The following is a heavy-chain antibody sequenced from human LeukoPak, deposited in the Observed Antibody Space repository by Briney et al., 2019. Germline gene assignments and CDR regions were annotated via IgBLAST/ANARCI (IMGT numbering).Heavy chain of an antibody. D-gene: IGHD2-2*01. CDR1: GDSISSGSFY. J-gene: IGHJ6*03. CDR3: ARDLSDIVVVPARMGYYYYYYMDV. Sequence: SETLSLTCTVSGDSISSGSFYWRWIRQAAGKGLEWIGRVSSSGRTTYNPSLKSRLTISITTSKNQFSLKVTSVTPEDTAVYYCARDLSDIVVVPARMGYYYYYYMDVWGKGTTVTVSS. V-gene: IGHV4-61*02. CDR2: VSSSGRT.